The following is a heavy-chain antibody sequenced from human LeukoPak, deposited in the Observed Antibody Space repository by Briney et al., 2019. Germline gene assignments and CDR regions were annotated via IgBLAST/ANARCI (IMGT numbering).Heavy chain of an antibody. J-gene: IGHJ4*02. CDR3: ARAYCTNGVCYEGYFDY. Sequence: GASVKVSCKASGGTFSSYAISSVRQAPGQGLEWMGGIIPIFGTANYAQKFQGRVTITADESTSTAYMELSSLRSEDTAVYYCARAYCTNGVCYEGYFDYWGQGTLVTVSS. CDR1: GGTFSSYA. V-gene: IGHV1-69*13. CDR2: IIPIFGTA. D-gene: IGHD2-8*01.